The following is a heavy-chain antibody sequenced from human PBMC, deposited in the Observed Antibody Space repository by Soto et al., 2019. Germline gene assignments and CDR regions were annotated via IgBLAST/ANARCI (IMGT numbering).Heavy chain of an antibody. CDR1: GGTFSSYT. J-gene: IGHJ4*02. D-gene: IGHD3-22*01. Sequence: SVKVSCKASGGTFSSYTISWVRQAPGQGLEWMGRIIPIFGTANYAQKFQGRVTITADKSTSTAYMELSSLRSEDTAVYYCARGGYYYEFDYWGQGTLVTVSS. V-gene: IGHV1-69*08. CDR3: ARGGYYYEFDY. CDR2: IIPIFGTA.